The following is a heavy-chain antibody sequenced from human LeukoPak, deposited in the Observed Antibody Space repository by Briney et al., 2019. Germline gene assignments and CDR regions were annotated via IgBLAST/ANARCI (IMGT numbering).Heavy chain of an antibody. D-gene: IGHD4-17*01. CDR2: IYYSGST. CDR3: ARGDHDYGNPGWFDP. CDR1: SNYN. V-gene: IGHV4-39*07. J-gene: IGHJ5*02. Sequence: SNYNMNWVRQPPGKGLEWIGSIYYSGSTYHNPSLKSRVTISVDTSKNQFSLKLSSVTAADTAVYYCARGDHDYGNPGWFDPWGQGTLVTVSS.